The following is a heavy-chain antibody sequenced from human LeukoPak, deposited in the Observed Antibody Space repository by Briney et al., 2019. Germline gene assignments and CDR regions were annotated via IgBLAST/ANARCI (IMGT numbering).Heavy chain of an antibody. Sequence: KPSETLSLTCAVYGGSFSGYYWSWIRQPPGKGLEWIGYIYYSGSTNYNPSLKSRVTISIDTSKNQFSLKLSSVAAADTAVYYCARGGNCGGGSCYSDRGWFDPWGQGTLVTVSS. CDR3: ARGGNCGGGSCYSDRGWFDP. D-gene: IGHD2-15*01. CDR2: IYYSGST. CDR1: GGSFSGYY. V-gene: IGHV4-59*01. J-gene: IGHJ5*02.